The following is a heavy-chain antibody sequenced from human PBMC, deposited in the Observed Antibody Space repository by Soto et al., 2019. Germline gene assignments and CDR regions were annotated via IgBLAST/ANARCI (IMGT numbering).Heavy chain of an antibody. D-gene: IGHD2-2*01. CDR1: GGSISSSSYY. CDR2: IYYSGST. Sequence: PSETLSLTCTVSGGSISSSSYYWGWIRQPPGKGLEWIGSIYYSGSTYYNPSLKSRVTISVDTSKNQFSLKLSSVTAADTAVYYCARGVGSSENWFDPWGQGTLVTVSS. J-gene: IGHJ5*02. V-gene: IGHV4-39*01. CDR3: ARGVGSSENWFDP.